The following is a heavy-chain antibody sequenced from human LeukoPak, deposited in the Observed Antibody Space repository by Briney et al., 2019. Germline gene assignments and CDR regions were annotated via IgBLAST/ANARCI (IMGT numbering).Heavy chain of an antibody. CDR3: ARFSGSGWSIYYFDY. CDR2: IYPGDSDT. J-gene: IGHJ4*02. D-gene: IGHD6-19*01. Sequence: MLGESLKISCKGSGYSFTSDWIGWVRQMPGKGLEWMGIIYPGDSDTRYSPSFQGQVTISADKSISTAYLQWSSLKASDTAMYYCARFSGSGWSIYYFDYWGQGTLVTVSS. CDR1: GYSFTSDW. V-gene: IGHV5-51*01.